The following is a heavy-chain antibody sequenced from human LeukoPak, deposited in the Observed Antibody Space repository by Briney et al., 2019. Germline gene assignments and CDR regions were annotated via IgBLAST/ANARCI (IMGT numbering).Heavy chain of an antibody. CDR2: IYHSGST. J-gene: IGHJ4*02. D-gene: IGHD4-17*01. CDR3: ATHQDYGDYEADY. Sequence: SETLSLTCAVSGGSISSGGYSWSWIRQPPGKGLEWIGYIYHSGSTYYNPSLKSRVTISVDRSKNQFSLKLSSVTAADTAVYYCATHQDYGDYEADYWGQGTLVTVSS. V-gene: IGHV4-30-2*01. CDR1: GGSISSGGYS.